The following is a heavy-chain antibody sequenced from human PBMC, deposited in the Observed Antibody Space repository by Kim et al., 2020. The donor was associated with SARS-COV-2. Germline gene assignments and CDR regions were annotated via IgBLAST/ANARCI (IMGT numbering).Heavy chain of an antibody. D-gene: IGHD3-10*01. CDR3: ARYHGSGTYTLDY. J-gene: IGHJ4*02. CDR1: GFTFSSSW. V-gene: IGHV3-74*01. Sequence: GVSLRLSCEASGFTFSSSWMHWVRQAPGKGLVWVSRINSDGSSTSYADSVKGRFTISRDNAKNTLYLQMNSLRGDDTAVYYCARYHGSGTYTLDYWGQGTLATVSS. CDR2: INSDGSST.